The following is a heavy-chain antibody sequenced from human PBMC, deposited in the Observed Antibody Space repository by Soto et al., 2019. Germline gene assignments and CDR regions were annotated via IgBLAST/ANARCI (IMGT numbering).Heavy chain of an antibody. Sequence: EVQLVESGGGLVQPGGSLRLSCAASGFTFSSYWMSWVRQAPGKGLEWVANIKQDGSEKYYVDSVKGRFTISRDNAKHSLYLQMTSLRAEDTAVYYCARRRCSSTSCFFDYWGQGTLVTVSS. V-gene: IGHV3-7*01. J-gene: IGHJ4*02. CDR1: GFTFSSYW. D-gene: IGHD2-2*01. CDR3: ARRRCSSTSCFFDY. CDR2: IKQDGSEK.